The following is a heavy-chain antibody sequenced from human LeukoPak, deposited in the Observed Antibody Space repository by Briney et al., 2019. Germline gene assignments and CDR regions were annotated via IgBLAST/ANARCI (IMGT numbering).Heavy chain of an antibody. J-gene: IGHJ5*02. CDR1: GYTFTSYY. CDR2: INPSGGST. Sequence: ASVKVSCKASGYTFTSYYMHWVRQAPGQGLEWMGIINPSGGSTSYAQKFQGRVTITADTSTDTAYMELSSLRSEDTAVYYCATLSSAGTTDWFDPWGQGTLVTVSS. V-gene: IGHV1-46*01. D-gene: IGHD1-7*01. CDR3: ATLSSAGTTDWFDP.